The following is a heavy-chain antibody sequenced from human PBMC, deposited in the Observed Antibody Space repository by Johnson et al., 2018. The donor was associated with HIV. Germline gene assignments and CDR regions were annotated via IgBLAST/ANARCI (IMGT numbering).Heavy chain of an antibody. Sequence: VQLVESGGGLAKPAWSPRLSCAASGFTFNSYDMHWVRQPTGKGLEWVSGIGTAGDTNYSGSVKGRFTISRENAKNSLYLQMNSLGAGDTAVYYCTRSKPRYYDVGPRGAFDIWGQGTVVAVSS. CDR1: GFTFNSYD. CDR2: IGTAGDT. V-gene: IGHV3-13*01. CDR3: TRSKPRYYDVGPRGAFDI. J-gene: IGHJ3*02. D-gene: IGHD3-22*01.